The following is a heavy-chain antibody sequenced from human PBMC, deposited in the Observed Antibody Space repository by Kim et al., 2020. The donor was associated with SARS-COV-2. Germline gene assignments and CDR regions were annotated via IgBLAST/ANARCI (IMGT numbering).Heavy chain of an antibody. D-gene: IGHD4-17*01. CDR3: ARDSTVTDAFDI. CDR2: IYYSGST. Sequence: SETLSLICTVSGGSISSYYWSWIRQPPGKGLEWIGYIYYSGSTNYNPSLKSRVTISVDTSKNQFSLKLSSVTAADTAVYYCARDSTVTDAFDIWGQGTMVTVSS. J-gene: IGHJ3*02. V-gene: IGHV4-59*01. CDR1: GGSISSYY.